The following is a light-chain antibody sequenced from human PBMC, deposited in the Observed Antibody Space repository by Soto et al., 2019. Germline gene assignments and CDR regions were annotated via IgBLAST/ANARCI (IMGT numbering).Light chain of an antibody. CDR2: DVS. CDR1: TGDIGDNNL. J-gene: IGLJ3*02. CDR3: CSYAGSHTWV. Sequence: QSALTQPRSVSGSPGQSVTMSCTGSTGDIGDNNLVSWFQQHPGQAPQVMIYDVSKRPSGVPDRFSGSKSGNTASLTISGLQAEDEADYYCCSYAGSHTWVFGGGTKLTVL. V-gene: IGLV2-11*01.